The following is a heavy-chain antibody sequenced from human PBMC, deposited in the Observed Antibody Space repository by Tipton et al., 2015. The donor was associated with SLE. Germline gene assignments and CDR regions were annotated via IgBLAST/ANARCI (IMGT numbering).Heavy chain of an antibody. Sequence: TLSLTCTVSGGSISSGSYYWSWIRQPAGKGLEWIGRIYTSGSTNYNPSLNSRVTLSVDTSKNQFSLKLSSVAAADTAVYYCARDLSNWGQGTLVTVSS. CDR3: ARDLSN. CDR2: IYTSGST. CDR1: GGSISSGSYY. V-gene: IGHV4-61*02. J-gene: IGHJ4*02.